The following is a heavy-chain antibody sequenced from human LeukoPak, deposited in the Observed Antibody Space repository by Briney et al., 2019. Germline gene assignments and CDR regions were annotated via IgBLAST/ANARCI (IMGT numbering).Heavy chain of an antibody. V-gene: IGHV1-46*01. CDR2: INPGIFTT. CDR1: GYPFTTFS. D-gene: IGHD3-16*01. CDR3: ARDWAHGSFDF. J-gene: IGHJ4*02. Sequence: GASVKLSCKASGYPFTTFSLHWVRQAPGQGLEWMAIINPGIFTTTYAQKLQDRITVTSDTSAATVYMELRSLRLEDTAVYFCARDWAHGSFDFWGQGTLVTVSS.